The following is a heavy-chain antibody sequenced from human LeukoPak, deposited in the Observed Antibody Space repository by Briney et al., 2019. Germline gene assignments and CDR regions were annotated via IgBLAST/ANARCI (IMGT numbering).Heavy chain of an antibody. D-gene: IGHD3-10*01. J-gene: IGHJ6*02. CDR3: ARDRSRVRGVLPYGMDV. Sequence: AGGSLRLSCAASGFTFSSYTMNWVRQAPGKGLEWVSGINWNGGSTGYADSVKGRFTISRDNAKNSLYLQMNSLRAEDTAFYYCARDRSRVRGVLPYGMDVWGQGTTVTVSS. V-gene: IGHV3-20*04. CDR1: GFTFSSYT. CDR2: INWNGGST.